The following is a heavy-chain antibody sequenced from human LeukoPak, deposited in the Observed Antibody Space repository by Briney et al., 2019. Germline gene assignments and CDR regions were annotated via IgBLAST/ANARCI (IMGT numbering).Heavy chain of an antibody. J-gene: IGHJ4*02. CDR1: GFTVSSNY. D-gene: IGHD5-24*01. CDR3: ASCREGYNYFEY. Sequence: GGSLRLSCAASGFTVSSNYMSWVRQAPGKGLERVSVIYSGGSTYYADSVKGRFTISRDNSENTLYLQMNSLRAEDTAVYYCASCREGYNYFEYWGQGTLVTVSS. CDR2: IYSGGST. V-gene: IGHV3-66*01.